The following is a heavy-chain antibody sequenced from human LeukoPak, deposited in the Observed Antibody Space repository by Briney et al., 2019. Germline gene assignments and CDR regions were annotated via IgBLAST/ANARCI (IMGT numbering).Heavy chain of an antibody. CDR2: IYYSGGT. V-gene: IGHV4-59*01. Sequence: SETLSLTCTVSGGSISGYYLSWIRQPPGKELEWIGYIYYSGGTKYNPSLMSRVTISVDTSKNQFSLKLTSVTAADTAVYYCARSAGAWDVYDIWGLGTMVTVSS. CDR3: ARSAGAWDVYDI. CDR1: GGSISGYY. J-gene: IGHJ3*02.